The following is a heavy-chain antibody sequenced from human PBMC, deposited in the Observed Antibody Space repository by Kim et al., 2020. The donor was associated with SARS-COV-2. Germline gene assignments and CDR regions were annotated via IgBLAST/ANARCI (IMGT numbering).Heavy chain of an antibody. Sequence: ASVKVSCKASGYTFTSYAMNWVRQAPGQGLEWMGWINTNTGNPTYAQGFTGRFVFSLDTSVSTAYLQISSLKAEDTAVYYCARGVQRSGPEVWAFDIWGQGTMVTVSS. CDR2: INTNTGNP. D-gene: IGHD6-19*01. CDR3: ARGVQRSGPEVWAFDI. V-gene: IGHV7-4-1*02. CDR1: GYTFTSYA. J-gene: IGHJ3*02.